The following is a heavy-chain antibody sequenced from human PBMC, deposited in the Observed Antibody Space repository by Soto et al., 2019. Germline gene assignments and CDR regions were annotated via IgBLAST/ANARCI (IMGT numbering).Heavy chain of an antibody. CDR1: GFTFSSYG. CDR2: ISYDGSNK. J-gene: IGHJ6*02. V-gene: IGHV3-30*18. D-gene: IGHD5-12*01. CDR3: AKDQEMATMGYYYYGMDV. Sequence: GGSLRLSCAASGFTFSSYGMHWVRQAPGKGLEWVAVISYDGSNKYYADSVKGRFTISRDNSKNTLYLQMNSLRAEDTAVYYCAKDQEMATMGYYYYGMDVWGQGTTVTVSS.